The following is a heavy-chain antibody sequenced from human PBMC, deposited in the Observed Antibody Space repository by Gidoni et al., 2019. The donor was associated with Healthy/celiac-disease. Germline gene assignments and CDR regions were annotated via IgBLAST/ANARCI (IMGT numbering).Heavy chain of an antibody. CDR3: ARGGACFPCDY. Sequence: QVQLVQSGAEVKQPGASVNVSCKASGNTFTSYGTSSVRQAPGQGLEWMGWISAYNGYTSYAQKLQGRVTVTTDTSTSTAYMELRSLRSDDTAVYYCARGGACFPCDYWGQGTLVTVSS. D-gene: IGHD3-16*01. CDR1: GNTFTSYG. J-gene: IGHJ4*02. V-gene: IGHV1-18*01. CDR2: ISAYNGYT.